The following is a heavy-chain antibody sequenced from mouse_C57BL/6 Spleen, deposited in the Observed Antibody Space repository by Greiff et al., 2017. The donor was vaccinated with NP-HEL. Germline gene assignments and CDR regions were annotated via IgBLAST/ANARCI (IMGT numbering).Heavy chain of an antibody. V-gene: IGHV5-17*01. CDR3: ARQAESGYYFDY. D-gene: IGHD1-3*01. CDR2: ISSGSSTI. J-gene: IGHJ2*01. Sequence: EVKLVESGGGLVKPGGSLKLSCAASGFTFSDYGLHWVRQAPEKGLAWVAYISSGSSTIYYADTVKGRFTLSRDNAKNTLFLQMTRLRSDDTAMYYCARQAESGYYFDYWGQGTTLTVSS. CDR1: GFTFSDYG.